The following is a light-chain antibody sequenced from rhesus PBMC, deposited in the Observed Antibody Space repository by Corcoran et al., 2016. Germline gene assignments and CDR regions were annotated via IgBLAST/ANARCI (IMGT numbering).Light chain of an antibody. V-gene: IGKV1S4*01. J-gene: IGKJ2*01. CDR3: QQHDSDPYR. CDR1: QGISNW. Sequence: DIQMTQSPSSLSASVGDRVTITCQASQGISNWLAWYQQKPGKAPKLLSYSASSLQRGGPSRFCGSGSGPEFTLTISSLQAEDFATYYCQQHDSDPYRFGQGTKVEIK. CDR2: SAS.